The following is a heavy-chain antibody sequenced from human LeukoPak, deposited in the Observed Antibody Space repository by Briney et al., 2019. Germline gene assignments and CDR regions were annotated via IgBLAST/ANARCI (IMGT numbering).Heavy chain of an antibody. CDR2: IYYSGST. Sequence: SETLSLTCTVSGGSISSYYWSWIRQPPGKGLEWIGYIYYSGSTNYNPSLKSRVTISVDTSKNQFSLKLSSVTAADTAVYYCAREKGYYYDSSGYSIWGQGTLVTVSP. J-gene: IGHJ4*02. D-gene: IGHD3-22*01. CDR1: GGSISSYY. V-gene: IGHV4-59*01. CDR3: AREKGYYYDSSGYSI.